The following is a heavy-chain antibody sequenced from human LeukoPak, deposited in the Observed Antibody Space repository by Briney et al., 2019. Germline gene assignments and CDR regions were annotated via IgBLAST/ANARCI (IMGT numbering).Heavy chain of an antibody. CDR3: ARVVRGVIIDYFDY. V-gene: IGHV3-21*01. CDR1: GFTFSSYS. D-gene: IGHD3-10*01. CDR2: ISSGSYI. J-gene: IGHJ4*02. Sequence: GGSLRLSCAASGFTFSSYSMNWVRQAPGEGLEWVSSISSGSYIYYADSVKGRFTISRDNAKNSPYLQMNSLRAEDTAVYYCARVVRGVIIDYFDYWGQGTLVTVSS.